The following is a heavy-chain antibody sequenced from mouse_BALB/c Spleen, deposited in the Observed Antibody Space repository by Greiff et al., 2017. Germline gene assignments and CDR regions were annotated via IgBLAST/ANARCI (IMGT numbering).Heavy chain of an antibody. V-gene: IGHV5-17*02. J-gene: IGHJ2*01. CDR3: ARRTYYGSSYGFDY. CDR2: ISSGSSTI. CDR1: GFTFSSFG. Sequence: DVHLVESGGGLVQPGGSRKLSCAASGFTFSSFGMHWVRQAPEKGLEWVAYISSGSSTIYYADTVKGRFTISRDNPKNTLFLQMTSLRSEDTAMYYCARRTYYGSSYGFDYWGQGTTLTVSS. D-gene: IGHD1-1*01.